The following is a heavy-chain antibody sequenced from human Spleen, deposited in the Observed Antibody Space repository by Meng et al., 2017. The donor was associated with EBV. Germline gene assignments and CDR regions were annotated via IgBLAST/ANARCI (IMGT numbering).Heavy chain of an antibody. V-gene: IGHV3-11*01. J-gene: IGHJ4*02. D-gene: IGHD1-26*01. CDR2: ISNSGTTI. CDR1: GFSFSDSY. CDR3: ARGSGRWTFDY. Sequence: VQLEQSGVDLVKPGGSLRPSCAASGFSFSDSYMSWIRQTPGKGLEWISYISNSGTTIKYADSVKGRFTISRDNPKNSLYLQMNSLRADDTAVYYCARGSGRWTFDYWGQGTLVTVSS.